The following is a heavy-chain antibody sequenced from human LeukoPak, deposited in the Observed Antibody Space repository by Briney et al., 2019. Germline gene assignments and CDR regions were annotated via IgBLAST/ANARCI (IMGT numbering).Heavy chain of an antibody. CDR2: ITSDGGTT. Sequence: GGSLRLSCSASRFTFRNYAMHWVRQTPGKRLEYVSAITSDGGTTYYADSVKGRFTISRDNSKNTLYLQMSGLRTEDTAVYYCLRDATGAGDFWGQGTLVTVSS. J-gene: IGHJ4*02. V-gene: IGHV3-64D*09. D-gene: IGHD3-10*01. CDR1: RFTFRNYA. CDR3: LRDATGAGDF.